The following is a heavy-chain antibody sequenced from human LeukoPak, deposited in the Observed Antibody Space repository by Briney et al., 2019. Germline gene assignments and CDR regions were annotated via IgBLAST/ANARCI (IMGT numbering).Heavy chain of an antibody. CDR1: GGTFSSYA. CDR2: IVPIFGTA. CDR3: ASHDYKDYYYYGMDV. V-gene: IGHV1-69*01. J-gene: IGHJ6*02. D-gene: IGHD4-11*01. Sequence: SVKVSCKASGGTFSSYAISWVRQAPGQGLEWMGGIVPIFGTANYAQKFQGRVTITADESTSTAYMELSSLRSEDTAVYYCASHDYKDYYYYGMDVWGQGTTVTVSS.